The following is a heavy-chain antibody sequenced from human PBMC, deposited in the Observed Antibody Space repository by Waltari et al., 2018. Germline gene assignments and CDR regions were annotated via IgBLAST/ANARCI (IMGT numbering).Heavy chain of an antibody. CDR1: GYTFAKSA. Sequence: QVQLVQSGAEVKTPGASVTISCKASGYTFAKSAVHWVRQATGQRHVWMGGINGCNRETKYTQKFQGRVTISTDTSASIGYLSLVRLRSEDTAVYFCARGTASTALGYSYYGLDVWGQGTTVIVSS. CDR3: ARGTASTALGYSYYGLDV. V-gene: IGHV1-3*01. J-gene: IGHJ6*02. CDR2: INGCNRET. D-gene: IGHD2-21*02.